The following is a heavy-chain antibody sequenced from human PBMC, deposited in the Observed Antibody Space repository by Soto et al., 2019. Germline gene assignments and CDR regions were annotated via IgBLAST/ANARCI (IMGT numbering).Heavy chain of an antibody. J-gene: IGHJ6*02. CDR1: GLTFSTYS. D-gene: IGHD5-12*01. Sequence: GGSLSLSCAASGLTFSTYSMHWVRQAPGKGLEWVSSIGSSSRYIYYADSVKGRFTISRDNANISLYLQMNSLGAEDTAVYYCARDPGGYAYYYYGLDVWGQGTTVTVSS. CDR3: ARDPGGYAYYYYGLDV. V-gene: IGHV3-21*01. CDR2: IGSSSRYI.